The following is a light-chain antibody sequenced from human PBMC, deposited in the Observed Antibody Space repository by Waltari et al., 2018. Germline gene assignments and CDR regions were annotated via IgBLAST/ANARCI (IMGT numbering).Light chain of an antibody. CDR3: QHYLRLPAT. Sequence: EIVLTQSPGTLSLSPGERATLSCRASQSVTTTLALDQQKPGQAPRLRIYGASNRATGIPDRVSGSGSGTDFSLTISRLEPEDFAVYYCQHYLRLPATFGQGTKVEIK. V-gene: IGKV3-20*01. J-gene: IGKJ1*01. CDR2: GAS. CDR1: QSVTTT.